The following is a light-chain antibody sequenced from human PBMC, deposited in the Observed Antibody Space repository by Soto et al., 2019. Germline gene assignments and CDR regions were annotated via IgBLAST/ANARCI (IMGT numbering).Light chain of an antibody. Sequence: DIQMTQSPSSLSASVGDRVTITCRASQTIGTYLSWYQQKPGKAPKLLIYAASSLQSGVPSRFSGRGSGADFALTISSLQPEDFATYSCQQSYRAPWTFGQGTKVEIK. CDR1: QTIGTY. CDR2: AAS. CDR3: QQSYRAPWT. J-gene: IGKJ1*01. V-gene: IGKV1-39*01.